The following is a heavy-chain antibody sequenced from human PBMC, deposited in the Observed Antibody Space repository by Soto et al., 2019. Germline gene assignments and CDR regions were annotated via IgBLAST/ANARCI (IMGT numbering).Heavy chain of an antibody. D-gene: IGHD3-22*01. CDR3: ARHDSHASKNYFDF. CDR2: IYDSGNT. V-gene: IGHV4-39*07. J-gene: IGHJ4*02. CDR1: GDSISSGTYY. Sequence: SETLSLTCTVSGDSISSGTYYWGWIRQPPGKGLEWIGYIYDSGNTYYNPSLQSRVTMLVDTSQNQFSLKLISVTAADTAVYYCARHDSHASKNYFDFWGQGTLVTVSS.